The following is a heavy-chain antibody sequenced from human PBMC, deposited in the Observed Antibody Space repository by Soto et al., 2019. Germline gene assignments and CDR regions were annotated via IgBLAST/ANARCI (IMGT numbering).Heavy chain of an antibody. J-gene: IGHJ6*02. CDR2: ISYDGSNK. CDR1: GFTFSSYA. V-gene: IGHV3-30-3*01. Sequence: GGSLRLSCAASGFTFSSYAMHWVRQAPGKGLEWVAVISYDGSNKYYADSVKGRFTISRDNSKNTLYLQMNSLRAEDTAVYYCARDGSSMLYSSGWYKGYYYGMDVWGQGTTVTVSS. CDR3: ARDGSSMLYSSGWYKGYYYGMDV. D-gene: IGHD6-19*01.